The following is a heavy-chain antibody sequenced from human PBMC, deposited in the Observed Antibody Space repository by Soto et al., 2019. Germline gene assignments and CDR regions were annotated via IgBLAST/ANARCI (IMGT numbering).Heavy chain of an antibody. CDR1: GFTFSSYW. V-gene: IGHV3-74*01. Sequence: GGSLRLSCAASGFTFSSYWMHWVRQAPGKGLVCVSRIKSDGSSTIYADSVKGRFTISRDNAKNTLDLQMNSLRAEDTAVYYCARGEVDYYYYGMDGWGQGTAVSVSS. CDR2: IKSDGSST. D-gene: IGHD2-15*01. J-gene: IGHJ6*02. CDR3: ARGEVDYYYYGMDG.